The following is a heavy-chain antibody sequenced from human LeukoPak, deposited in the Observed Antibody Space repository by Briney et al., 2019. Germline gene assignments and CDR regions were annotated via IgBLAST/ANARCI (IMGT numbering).Heavy chain of an antibody. D-gene: IGHD4-17*01. Sequence: SETLSLTCTVSGGSISSYYRSWIRQPPGKGLEWIGYIYYSGSTNYNPSLKSRVTISVDTSKNQFSLKLSSVTAADTAVYYCARGASYGDYKLWGQGTLVTVSS. CDR3: ARGASYGDYKL. CDR2: IYYSGST. J-gene: IGHJ4*02. V-gene: IGHV4-59*01. CDR1: GGSISSYY.